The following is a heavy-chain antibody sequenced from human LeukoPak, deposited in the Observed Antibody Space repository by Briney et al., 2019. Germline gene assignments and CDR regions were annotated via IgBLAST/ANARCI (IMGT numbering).Heavy chain of an antibody. Sequence: GGSLRLSCAASGFTFSSYAMHWVRQAPGKGLEWVSSISSSSSYIYYADSVKGRFTISRDSSKNTLYLQMNSLRVEDTAVYYCATNMGFWGQGTLVTVSS. CDR3: ATNMGF. J-gene: IGHJ4*02. V-gene: IGHV3-21*04. D-gene: IGHD2/OR15-2a*01. CDR1: GFTFSSYA. CDR2: ISSSSSYI.